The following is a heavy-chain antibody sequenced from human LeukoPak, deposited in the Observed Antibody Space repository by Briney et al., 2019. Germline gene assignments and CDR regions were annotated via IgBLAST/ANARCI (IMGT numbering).Heavy chain of an antibody. V-gene: IGHV3-23*01. Sequence: PGGSLRLSCAASGFTFRSTVMTWVRQAPGKGLEWVSTISPDGKYIYYADSLRGRFTMSRDNSKNTLYLQMNSLRVEDTAIYYCAKESGYYTSDWFDPWGQGTLVTVSS. D-gene: IGHD3-3*01. CDR3: AKESGYYTSDWFDP. J-gene: IGHJ5*02. CDR1: GFTFRSTV. CDR2: ISPDGKYI.